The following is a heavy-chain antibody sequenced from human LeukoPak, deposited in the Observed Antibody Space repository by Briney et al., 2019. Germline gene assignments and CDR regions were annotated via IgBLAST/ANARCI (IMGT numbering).Heavy chain of an antibody. J-gene: IGHJ5*02. D-gene: IGHD3-16*01. CDR3: TREGDLALAAYDS. Sequence: GGSLRLSCAASGLTFSDYWMSWVRQAPGKGLEWVANIKGDGSEKYYVDSVKGRFTISRDNGKNSLYLQMISLRVEDTALYYCTREGDLALAAYDSWGQGTLVTVSS. V-gene: IGHV3-7*01. CDR1: GLTFSDYW. CDR2: IKGDGSEK.